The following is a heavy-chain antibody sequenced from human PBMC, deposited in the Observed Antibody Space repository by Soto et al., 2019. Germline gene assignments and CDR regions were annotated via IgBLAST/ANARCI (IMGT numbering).Heavy chain of an antibody. CDR3: AKGRGKNWNFDY. J-gene: IGHJ4*02. CDR1: GFTFSSYA. D-gene: IGHD1-1*01. V-gene: IGHV3-23*01. CDR2: ISGSGGTA. Sequence: EVQLLESGGGSVQPGGSLRLSCAASGFTFSSYAMHWVRRPPGKGLEWVSSISGSGGTAYYADSVKGRFSISRDSLVNTLYLQMNSLRADATAVYYCAKGRGKNWNFDYWGQGTLVTVS.